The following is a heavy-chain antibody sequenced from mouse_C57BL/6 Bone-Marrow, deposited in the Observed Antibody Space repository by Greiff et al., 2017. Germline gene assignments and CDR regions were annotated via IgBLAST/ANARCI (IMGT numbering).Heavy chain of an antibody. CDR3: ARDYYDYDDGFAY. CDR1: GYTFTSYW. V-gene: IGHV1-69*01. D-gene: IGHD2-4*01. J-gene: IGHJ3*01. Sequence: QVQLQQPGAELVMPGASVKLSCKASGYTFTSYWMHWVKQRPGQGLEWIGEIDPSDSYTNYNQKFKGKSTLTVNKSSSTAYMQLSSLTAEDSAVYYCARDYYDYDDGFAYWGQGTLVTVSA. CDR2: IDPSDSYT.